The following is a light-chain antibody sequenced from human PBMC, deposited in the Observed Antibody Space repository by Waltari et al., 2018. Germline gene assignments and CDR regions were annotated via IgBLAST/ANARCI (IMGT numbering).Light chain of an antibody. J-gene: IGLJ2*01. CDR2: KGN. CDR1: TLAKRY. V-gene: IGLV3-25*03. Sequence: SSDLTQPPSVSVSPGQTARITCSGETLAKRYTYWYQRKPGQAPTLIIYKGNERPAGTTERVSGSRSGTTVTLTITGVQAEDEAEFFCQSVDSGRPWHVLFGGGTKLTVL. CDR3: QSVDSGRPWHVL.